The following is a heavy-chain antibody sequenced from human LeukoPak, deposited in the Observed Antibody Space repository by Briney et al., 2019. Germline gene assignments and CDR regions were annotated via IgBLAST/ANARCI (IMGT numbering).Heavy chain of an antibody. CDR2: INPNSGGT. Sequence: ASVKVSCKASGYTFTGYYMHWVRQAPGQGLEWMGWINPNSGGTNYAQKFQGRVTMTRDTSISTAYMELSRLRSDDTAVYYCARIDYRSSTSCYPGAAYWGQGTLVTVSS. CDR3: ARIDYRSSTSCYPGAAY. J-gene: IGHJ4*02. D-gene: IGHD2-2*01. V-gene: IGHV1-2*02. CDR1: GYTFTGYY.